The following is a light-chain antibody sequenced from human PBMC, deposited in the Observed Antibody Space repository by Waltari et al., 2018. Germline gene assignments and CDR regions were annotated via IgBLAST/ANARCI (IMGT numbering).Light chain of an antibody. Sequence: EIVMTQSPATLSVSPGERATLSCRASQSVNSNLAWYQQKTGQAPRLLIYASSTRATVIPARFSGSGSGTEFTLTISSLQSEDFAVYYCQQYNNWWTFGQGTKVEIK. CDR2: ASS. J-gene: IGKJ1*01. V-gene: IGKV3-15*01. CDR1: QSVNSN. CDR3: QQYNNWWT.